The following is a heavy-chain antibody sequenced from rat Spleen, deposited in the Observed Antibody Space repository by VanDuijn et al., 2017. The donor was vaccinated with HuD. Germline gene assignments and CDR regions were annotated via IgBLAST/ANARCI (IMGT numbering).Heavy chain of an antibody. CDR1: GLSLTSNS. CDR2: SWSGGNT. CDR3: SREAAY. J-gene: IGHJ2*01. V-gene: IGHV2-47*01. Sequence: QVQLKESGPGLVQPSQTLSLTCTVSGLSLTSNSVSWVRQPPGKGLEWMGASWSGGNTEYNSVLKSRLNISRDTSKSQVFLKMNSLQTEDTAIYFCSREAAYWGKGVMVTVSS.